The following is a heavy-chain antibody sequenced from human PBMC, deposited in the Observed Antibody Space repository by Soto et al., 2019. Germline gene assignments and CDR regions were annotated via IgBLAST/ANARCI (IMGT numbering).Heavy chain of an antibody. CDR2: INSDGSSA. V-gene: IGHV3-74*01. CDR1: GFTFSSYW. Sequence: PGGSLRLSCAASGFTFSSYWMRWVRQAPGKGLVWVSRINSDGSSASYADSVKGRFTISRDNAKNTLYLQMNSLRAEDTAVYYCARSTVSTSVLLYYYYGMDVWGQGTTVTVSS. CDR3: ARSTVSTSVLLYYYYGMDV. D-gene: IGHD2-2*01. J-gene: IGHJ6*02.